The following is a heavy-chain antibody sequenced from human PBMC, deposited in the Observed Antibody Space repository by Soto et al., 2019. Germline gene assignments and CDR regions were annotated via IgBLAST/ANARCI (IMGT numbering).Heavy chain of an antibody. D-gene: IGHD5-18*01. V-gene: IGHV3-30-3*01. CDR1: GVTFSSYA. CDR2: XSYDGSNK. Sequence: SLRLSCAASGVTFSSYAMHWVRQVPGKGLEWVAXXSYDGSNKYYADSVKGRFTISRGNSKNTLYLQMNSLRAEDTAVYYXXXXQXXVDXXXXXXXXXXXXXXXXXXXGQXTTDTVSS. J-gene: IGHJ6*02. CDR3: XXXQXXVDXXXXXXXXXXXXXXXXXX.